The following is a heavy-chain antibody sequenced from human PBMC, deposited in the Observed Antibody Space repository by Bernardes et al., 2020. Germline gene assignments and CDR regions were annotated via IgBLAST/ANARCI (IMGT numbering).Heavy chain of an antibody. CDR2: IYYSGST. CDR3: AREVKSSSWDY. V-gene: IGHV4-59*01. J-gene: IGHJ4*02. Sequence: SETLSLPCTVSGGSLSSYSWSWIRQPPGKGLEWIGYIYYSGSTNSNSSLKSRVTISVDTSKNQFSLKLSSVTAADTAVYYCAREVKSSSWDYWGQGALVTVSS. D-gene: IGHD6-13*01. CDR1: GGSLSSYS.